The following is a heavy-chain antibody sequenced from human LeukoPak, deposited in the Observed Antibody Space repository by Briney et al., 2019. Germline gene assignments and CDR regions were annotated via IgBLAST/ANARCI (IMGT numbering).Heavy chain of an antibody. CDR3: ARESDDSGDAFDI. J-gene: IGHJ3*02. CDR2: IKENGNEK. Sequence: GGSLRLSCVASGFTLSTYWMSWVGQAPGKGLEWEANIKENGNEKYYVDSVKGRFTISRDNAKNSLYLQMNSLRAEDTAIYYCARESDDSGDAFDIWDQGTMVTVSS. D-gene: IGHD3-10*01. CDR1: GFTLSTYW. V-gene: IGHV3-7*01.